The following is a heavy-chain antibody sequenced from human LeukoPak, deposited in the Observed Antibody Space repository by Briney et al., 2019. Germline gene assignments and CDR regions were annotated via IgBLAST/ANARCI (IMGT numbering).Heavy chain of an antibody. J-gene: IGHJ4*02. CDR2: IHYSGST. D-gene: IGHD2-2*01. V-gene: IGHV4-59*08. CDR1: GGSISSYY. Sequence: PSETLSLTCTVSGGSISSYYWSWIRQPPGKGLEWIGSIHYSGSTTHNPSLKSRVTISVDTSKNQFSLKLSSVTAADTAVYYCARRLGGTSTGFDYWGQGTLVTVSS. CDR3: ARRLGGTSTGFDY.